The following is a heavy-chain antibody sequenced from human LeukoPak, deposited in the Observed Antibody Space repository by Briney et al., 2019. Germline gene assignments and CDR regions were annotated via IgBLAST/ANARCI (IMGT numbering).Heavy chain of an antibody. CDR2: IIPIFGAA. CDR1: GGTFSSYS. V-gene: IGHV1-69*01. CDR3: ARHRGYCSGGSCYSGGYNWFDP. D-gene: IGHD2-15*01. J-gene: IGHJ5*02. Sequence: SVTVSCKASGGTFSSYSISWVRQAPARGRDGMGGIIPIFGAANYAQKFQGRVTITADESTSTAYMALSSLRSEDTAVYYCARHRGYCSGGSCYSGGYNWFDPWGQGTLVTVSS.